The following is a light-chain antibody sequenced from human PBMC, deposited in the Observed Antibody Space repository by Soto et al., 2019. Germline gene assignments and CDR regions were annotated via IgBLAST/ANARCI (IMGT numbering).Light chain of an antibody. Sequence: EIVLTQSPGTLSLSPGERATLSCRTSQSVSSTYLAWYQQKPGQAPRLLIFGASSRATGIPDRSSSSGSGTDFTLTISRLEPEDFAVYYCQQYGSSPPTWTFGQGTKVDIK. CDR3: QQYGSSPPTWT. J-gene: IGKJ1*01. CDR2: GAS. V-gene: IGKV3-20*01. CDR1: QSVSSTY.